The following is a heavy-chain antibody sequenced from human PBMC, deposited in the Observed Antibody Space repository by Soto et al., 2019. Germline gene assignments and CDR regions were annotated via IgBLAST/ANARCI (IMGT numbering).Heavy chain of an antibody. D-gene: IGHD5-18*01. V-gene: IGHV1-69*13. J-gene: IGHJ6*02. CDR3: ARGATRGYSYGSLGYYYGMDV. Sequence: SVKVSCKASGGTFSSYAISWVRQAPGQGLEWMGGIIPIFGTANYAQKFQGRVTITADESTSTAYMELSSLRSEDTAVYYCARGATRGYSYGSLGYYYGMDVWGQGTTVTVSS. CDR2: IIPIFGTA. CDR1: GGTFSSYA.